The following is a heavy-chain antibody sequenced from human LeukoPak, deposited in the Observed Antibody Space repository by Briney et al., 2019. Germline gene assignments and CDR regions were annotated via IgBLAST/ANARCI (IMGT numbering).Heavy chain of an antibody. V-gene: IGHV3-30*18. CDR3: AKDFKRQQQLVFFEASFPDY. CDR1: GFTFSDYY. Sequence: PGGSLRLSCAASGFTFSDYYMSWVRQAPGKGLEWVAVISYDGSNKYYADSVKGRFTISRDNSKNTLYLQMNSLRAEDTAVYYCAKDFKRQQQLVFFEASFPDYWGQGTLVTVSS. J-gene: IGHJ4*02. D-gene: IGHD6-13*01. CDR2: ISYDGSNK.